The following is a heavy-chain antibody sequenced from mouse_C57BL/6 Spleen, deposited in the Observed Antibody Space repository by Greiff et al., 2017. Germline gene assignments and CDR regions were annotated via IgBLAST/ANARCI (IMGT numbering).Heavy chain of an antibody. D-gene: IGHD2-4*01. CDR3: AREGEYDYDEGGFAY. CDR1: GYTFTSYW. CDR2: INPSNGGT. Sequence: QVQLKQSGTELVKPGASVKLSCKASGYTFTSYWMHWVKQRPGQGLEWIGNINPSNGGTNYNEKFKSKATLTVDKSSSTAYMQLSSLTSEDSAVYYCAREGEYDYDEGGFAYWGQGTLVTVSA. J-gene: IGHJ3*01. V-gene: IGHV1-53*01.